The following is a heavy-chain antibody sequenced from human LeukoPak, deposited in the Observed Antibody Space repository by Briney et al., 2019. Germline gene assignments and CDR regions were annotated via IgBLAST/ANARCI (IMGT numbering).Heavy chain of an antibody. CDR1: GFTFNNYA. D-gene: IGHD4/OR15-4a*01. J-gene: IGHJ4*02. V-gene: IGHV3-23*01. Sequence: GGSLRLSCATSGFTFNNYAMTWVRQAPGKGLEWVSAISGSGGSTHYADSVKGRFTISRDNSKNALYLQMNSLRAEDTAVYYCAKDRGLAQPPNTFDYWGQGTLVTVSS. CDR2: ISGSGGST. CDR3: AKDRGLAQPPNTFDY.